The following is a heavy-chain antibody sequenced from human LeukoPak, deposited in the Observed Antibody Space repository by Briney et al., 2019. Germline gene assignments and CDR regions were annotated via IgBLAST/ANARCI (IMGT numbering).Heavy chain of an antibody. V-gene: IGHV3-11*04. J-gene: IGHJ5*02. CDR2: ISSSGSTI. Sequence: GGSLRLSCAASGFTFSDYYMSWIRQAPGKGLEWVSYISSSGSTIYYADSVKGRFTISRDNAKNSLYLQMNSLRAEDTAVYYCARDRVDSSSSNWFGPWGQGTLVTVSS. D-gene: IGHD6-6*01. CDR3: ARDRVDSSSSNWFGP. CDR1: GFTFSDYY.